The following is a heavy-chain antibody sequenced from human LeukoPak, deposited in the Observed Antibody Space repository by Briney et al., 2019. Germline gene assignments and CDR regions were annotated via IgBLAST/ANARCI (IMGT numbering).Heavy chain of an antibody. V-gene: IGHV1-2*06. Sequence: ASVKVSCKASGYTLTDYYMHWVRQAPGQGLEWMGRINPNSGGTNYAQKFQGRVTMTRDTSVSTVYMELSRLRSDDTAVYYCARVGYYESSGYYEYWGQETLVTVSS. D-gene: IGHD3-22*01. CDR2: INPNSGGT. J-gene: IGHJ4*02. CDR3: ARVGYYESSGYYEY. CDR1: GYTLTDYY.